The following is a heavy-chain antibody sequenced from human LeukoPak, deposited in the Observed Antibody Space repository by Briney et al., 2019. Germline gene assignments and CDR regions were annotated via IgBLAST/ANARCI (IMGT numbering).Heavy chain of an antibody. J-gene: IGHJ6*04. CDR1: GFTFTTYG. Sequence: GGSLRLSCAASGFTFTTYGIHWVRQAPGKGLEWVAAISYDGSNKYYADSVKGRFTISRDTSKNTLYLQMNSLRAEDTAVYYCAELGITMIGGVWGKGTTVTISS. CDR2: ISYDGSNK. CDR3: AELGITMIGGV. V-gene: IGHV3-30*18. D-gene: IGHD3-10*02.